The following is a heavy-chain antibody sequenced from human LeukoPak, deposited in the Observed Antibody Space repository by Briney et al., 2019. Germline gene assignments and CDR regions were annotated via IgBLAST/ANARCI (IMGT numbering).Heavy chain of an antibody. J-gene: IGHJ5*02. CDR1: GGSISSYY. CDR2: IYYSGST. V-gene: IGHV4-59*12. D-gene: IGHD6-13*01. CDR3: ARDQQLRTCYWFDP. Sequence: SETLSLTCTVSGGSISSYYWSWIRQPPGKGLEWIGYIYYSGSTNYNPSLKSRVTISVDTSKNQFSLKLSSVTAADTAVYYCARDQQLRTCYWFDPWGQGTLVTVSS.